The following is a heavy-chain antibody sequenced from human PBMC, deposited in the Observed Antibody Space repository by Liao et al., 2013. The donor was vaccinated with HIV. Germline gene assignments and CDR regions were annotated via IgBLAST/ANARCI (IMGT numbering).Heavy chain of an antibody. Sequence: QVQLQESGPGLVKPSQTLSLTCTVSGGSISSGSYYWSWIRQPAGKGLEWIGEINHSGSTNYNPSLKSRVTISVDTSKNQFSLKLSSVTAADTAVYYCARGGRWLQSYWGQGTLVTVSS. D-gene: IGHD5-24*01. CDR2: INHSGST. J-gene: IGHJ4*02. CDR1: GGSISSGSYY. V-gene: IGHV4-61*02. CDR3: ARGGRWLQSY.